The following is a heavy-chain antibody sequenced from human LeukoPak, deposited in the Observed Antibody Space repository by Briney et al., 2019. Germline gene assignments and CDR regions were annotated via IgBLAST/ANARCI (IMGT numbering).Heavy chain of an antibody. CDR2: IYYSGNT. CDR1: GDSFNSYY. CDR3: ARVRQQLVPTFDY. D-gene: IGHD6-13*01. Sequence: PSETLSLTCTVSGDSFNSYYWSWIRQSPGKGLEWIGNIYYSGNTNYNPSLKSRVTISVDTSKNQFSLRMSSVTAADTAVYYCARVRQQLVPTFDYWGQGTLVTVSS. V-gene: IGHV4-59*01. J-gene: IGHJ4*02.